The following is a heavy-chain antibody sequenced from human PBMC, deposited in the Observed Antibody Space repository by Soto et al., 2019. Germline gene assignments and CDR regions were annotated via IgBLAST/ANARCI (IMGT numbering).Heavy chain of an antibody. V-gene: IGHV4-34*01. D-gene: IGHD6-13*01. CDR2: INHSGST. CDR3: ARSRNPAAGTPPQQ. Sequence: QVQLQQWGAGLLKPSETLSLTCAVYGGSFSGYYWSWIRQPPGKGLEWIGEINHSGSTNYNPSLKSRVTIXVXTXXNQFSLKLSSVTAADTAVYYCARSRNPAAGTPPQQWGQGTLVTVSS. CDR1: GGSFSGYY. J-gene: IGHJ1*01.